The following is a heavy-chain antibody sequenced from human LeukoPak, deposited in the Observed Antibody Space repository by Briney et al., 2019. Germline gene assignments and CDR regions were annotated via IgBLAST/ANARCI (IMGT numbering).Heavy chain of an antibody. V-gene: IGHV3-11*06. D-gene: IGHD3-9*01. J-gene: IGHJ4*02. Sequence: GGSLRLSCAASGFTFSDYYMSWIRQAPGKGLEWISYISSSSFYTSYADSVKGRFTISRDNAKNSLYLQMNSLRAEDTAVYYCARDHRLRYFDWSDFHYWGQGTLVTVSS. CDR2: ISSSSFYT. CDR1: GFTFSDYY. CDR3: ARDHRLRYFDWSDFHY.